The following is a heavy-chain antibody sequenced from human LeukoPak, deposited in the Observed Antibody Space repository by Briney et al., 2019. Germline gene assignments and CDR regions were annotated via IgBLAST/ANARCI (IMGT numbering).Heavy chain of an antibody. Sequence: GGSLKLSCAASGFTFSGSAMHWVRQASGNGLEWVGRIRSKANSYATAYAASVKGRFTISRDDSKNTAYLQMNSLKTEDTAVYYCTRSRHSSSWYSYYYYMDVWGKGTTVTVSS. D-gene: IGHD6-13*01. CDR3: TRSRHSSSWYSYYYYMDV. V-gene: IGHV3-73*01. CDR2: IRSKANSYAT. J-gene: IGHJ6*03. CDR1: GFTFSGSA.